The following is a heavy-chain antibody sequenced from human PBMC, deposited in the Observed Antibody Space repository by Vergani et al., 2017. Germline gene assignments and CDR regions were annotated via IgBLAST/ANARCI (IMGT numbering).Heavy chain of an antibody. V-gene: IGHV3-49*04. Sequence: EVQLVESGGGLVPPGRSLRLSCAASGFSFGDYAMTWVRQAPGKGLEWVAFIRNKDYGGTTEYAASVKGRFTISRDDSKRLAYLQLSGLKTEDTAVYFCSSGRGYSFGYSDYWGQGTLVTVSS. J-gene: IGHJ4*02. CDR1: GFSFGDYA. CDR3: SSGRGYSFGYSDY. CDR2: IRNKDYGGTT. D-gene: IGHD5-18*01.